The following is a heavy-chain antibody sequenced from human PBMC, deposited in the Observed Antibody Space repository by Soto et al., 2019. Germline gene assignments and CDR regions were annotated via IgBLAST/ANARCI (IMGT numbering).Heavy chain of an antibody. J-gene: IGHJ4*02. Sequence: PGGSLRLSCAASGFTFSSYGMHWVRQAPGKGLEWVAVISYDGSNKYYADSVKGRFTISRDNSKNTLYLQMNRLRAEDTAVYYCAKDPAGGYYDSFPPDYWGQGTLVTVSS. CDR3: AKDPAGGYYDSFPPDY. D-gene: IGHD3-22*01. V-gene: IGHV3-30*18. CDR2: ISYDGSNK. CDR1: GFTFSSYG.